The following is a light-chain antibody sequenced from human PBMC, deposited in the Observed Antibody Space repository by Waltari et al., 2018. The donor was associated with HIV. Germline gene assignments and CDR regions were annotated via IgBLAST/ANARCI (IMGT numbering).Light chain of an antibody. CDR1: NIGNKS. J-gene: IGLJ2*01. CDR2: ADS. Sequence: SYVLTQPPSASAAPGQTATITCGGNNIGNKSVQWHQQKPSPAPVLIFYADSDRHSGIPERFSGSNSGNTATLTISRVEVGDEADYYCQVWDGSSDHPKVVLGGGTKLTVL. V-gene: IGLV3-21*02. CDR3: QVWDGSSDHPKVV.